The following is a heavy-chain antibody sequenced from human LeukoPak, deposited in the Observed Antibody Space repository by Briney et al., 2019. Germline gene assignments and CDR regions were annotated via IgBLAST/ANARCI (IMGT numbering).Heavy chain of an antibody. CDR2: ITPSGGST. Sequence: GASVKVSCTTSRYTFTSYYMHWVRHAPGQGLEWVVIITPSGGSTSYAQKFQGRVTITTDTSTSTVYMQLSSLRSEDTAVYYCASPLGWDREGGDYWGQGTLVTVSS. D-gene: IGHD1-26*01. CDR1: RYTFTSYY. CDR3: ASPLGWDREGGDY. J-gene: IGHJ4*02. V-gene: IGHV1-46*01.